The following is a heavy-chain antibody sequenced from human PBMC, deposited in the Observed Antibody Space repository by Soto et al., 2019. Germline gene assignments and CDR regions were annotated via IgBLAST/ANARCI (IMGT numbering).Heavy chain of an antibody. D-gene: IGHD3-10*01. Sequence: GESLKIACKGSVYSFTSYGLGWVRQMPGKGLEWMGIIYPGDSDTRYSPSFQGQVTISADKSISTAYLQWSSLKASDTAMYYCARRSLRITMVRGVSRDAFDIWGQGTMVTVSS. CDR2: IYPGDSDT. CDR3: ARRSLRITMVRGVSRDAFDI. J-gene: IGHJ3*02. CDR1: VYSFTSYG. V-gene: IGHV5-51*01.